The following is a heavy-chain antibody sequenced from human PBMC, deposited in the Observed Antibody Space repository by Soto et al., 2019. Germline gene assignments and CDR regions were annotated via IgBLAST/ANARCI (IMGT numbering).Heavy chain of an antibody. D-gene: IGHD1-20*01. J-gene: IGHJ6*02. CDR1: GFTSSSYA. CDR3: ARSLTGDYYYGMDV. CDR2: ISYDGSKK. V-gene: IGHV3-30-3*01. Sequence: GGSLRLSCAASGFTSSSYAIHWVRQAPGKGLEWVALISYDGSKKYYADSVKGRFTISRDNSKNTLYLQVNSLRAEDTSVYFCARSLTGDYYYGMDVWGQGTTVTVSS.